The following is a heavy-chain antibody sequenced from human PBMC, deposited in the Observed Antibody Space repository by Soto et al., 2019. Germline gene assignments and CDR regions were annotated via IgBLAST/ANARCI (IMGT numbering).Heavy chain of an antibody. J-gene: IGHJ4*02. V-gene: IGHV3-74*01. CDR1: GFTFSSYS. D-gene: IGHD2-2*01. CDR2: INADGTST. CDR3: VKVLARGVGVPRFYFDS. Sequence: PGGSLRLSCAGSGFTFSSYSMNWVRQVSGKGLEWVSRINADGTSTSYADSVKGRFTISRDNAKNTLYLHVNSLRAEDTAVYYCVKVLARGVGVPRFYFDSWGQGALVTVSS.